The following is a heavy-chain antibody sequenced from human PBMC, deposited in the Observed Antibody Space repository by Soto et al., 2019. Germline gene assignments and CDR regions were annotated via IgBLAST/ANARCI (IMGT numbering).Heavy chain of an antibody. J-gene: IGHJ6*02. CDR3: AKMAYATRYYYGMDV. CDR2: RWYDGSNK. V-gene: IGHV3-33*06. D-gene: IGHD2-8*01. CDR1: GFTFSSYG. Sequence: QVQLVESGGGVVQPGRSLRLSCAASGFTFSSYGMHWVRQAPGKGLEWVAVRWYDGSNKYYADSVKGRFTITRDNSKNTLYRQMNSMRGADTAVYNGAKMAYATRYYYGMDVCGHVTTVTFSS.